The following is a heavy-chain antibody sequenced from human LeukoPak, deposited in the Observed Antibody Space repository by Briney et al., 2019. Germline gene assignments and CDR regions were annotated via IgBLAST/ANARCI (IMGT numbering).Heavy chain of an antibody. J-gene: IGHJ5*02. V-gene: IGHV1-2*02. CDR3: ARGSDYYGSVSYDWFDP. Sequence: ASVKVSCKASGYTFTDYYMHWVRQAPGQGLEWMGWINPNSGGTNYAQKFQGRVTMTRDTSISTAYMELSRLRSDDTAVYYCARGSDYYGSVSYDWFDPWGQGTLVTVSS. D-gene: IGHD3-10*01. CDR1: GYTFTDYY. CDR2: INPNSGGT.